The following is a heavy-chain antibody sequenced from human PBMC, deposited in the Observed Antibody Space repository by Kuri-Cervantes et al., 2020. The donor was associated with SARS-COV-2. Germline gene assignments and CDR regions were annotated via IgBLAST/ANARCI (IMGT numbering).Heavy chain of an antibody. D-gene: IGHD1-26*01. V-gene: IGHV1-2*02. CDR2: INPNSGGT. CDR3: ARGLGGWGDFDDY. CDR1: GYTFTGYY. J-gene: IGHJ4*02. Sequence: ASVKVSCKASGYTFTGYYMHWVRQAPGQGLEWMGWINPNSGGTNYAQKFQGRVTMTRDTSISTAYMELSRLRSDATAVYYCARGLGGWGDFDDYWGQGTLVTVSS.